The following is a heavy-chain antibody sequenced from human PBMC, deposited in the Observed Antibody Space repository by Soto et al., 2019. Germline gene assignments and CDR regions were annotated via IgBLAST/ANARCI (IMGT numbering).Heavy chain of an antibody. CDR2: INHSGST. J-gene: IGHJ3*02. CDR3: ARAGPLRAAMVTGAFDI. V-gene: IGHV4-34*01. D-gene: IGHD5-18*01. CDR1: GGSFSGYY. Sequence: SETLSLTCAVYGGSFSGYYWSWIRQPPGKGLEWIGEINHSGSTNYNPSLKSRVTISVDTSKNQFSLKLSSVTAADTAVYYCARAGPLRAAMVTGAFDIWGQGTMVTVSS.